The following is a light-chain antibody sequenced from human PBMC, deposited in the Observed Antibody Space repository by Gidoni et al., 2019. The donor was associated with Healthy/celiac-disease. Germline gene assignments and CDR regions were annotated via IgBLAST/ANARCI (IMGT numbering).Light chain of an antibody. Sequence: PARLSGSPGERATRSCRASQRISSYLTWYQQKPGQAPKLLIYGAASRDSGIPARFSGSGSGTEFTLTISSLQSEDFAVYYCQQYNSWPRTFGGGTKVEIK. V-gene: IGKV3-15*01. CDR3: QQYNSWPRT. J-gene: IGKJ4*02. CDR1: QRISSY. CDR2: GAA.